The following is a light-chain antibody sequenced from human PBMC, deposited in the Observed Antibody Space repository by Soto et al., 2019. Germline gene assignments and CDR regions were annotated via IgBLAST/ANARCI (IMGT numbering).Light chain of an antibody. CDR1: QSISSW. V-gene: IGKV1-5*01. Sequence: DIQMTQSPSTLSASVGDRFTITCRASQSISSWLAWYQRKPGKAPKLLIYDASSLESGVPSRFSGSGSGTEFTLTISRLQPDDFATYYCQQYNSYLYTFGQGTKVDIK. CDR2: DAS. CDR3: QQYNSYLYT. J-gene: IGKJ2*01.